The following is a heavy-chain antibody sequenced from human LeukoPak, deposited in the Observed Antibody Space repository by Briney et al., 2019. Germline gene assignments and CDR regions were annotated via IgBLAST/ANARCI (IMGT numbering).Heavy chain of an antibody. D-gene: IGHD2-2*02. CDR2: ICTSGST. J-gene: IGHJ5*02. V-gene: IGHV4-61*02. CDR1: GGSISSGSYY. Sequence: SETLSLTCTVSGGSISSGSYYWSWIRQPAGKGLEWIGRICTSGSTNYNPSLKSRVTISVDTSKNQFSLKLSSVTAADTAVYYCARGDIVVVPAAILVGWFDPWGQGTLVTVSS. CDR3: ARGDIVVVPAAILVGWFDP.